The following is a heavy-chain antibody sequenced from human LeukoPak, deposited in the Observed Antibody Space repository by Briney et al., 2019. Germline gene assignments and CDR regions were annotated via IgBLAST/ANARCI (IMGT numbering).Heavy chain of an antibody. D-gene: IGHD3-3*01. J-gene: IGHJ6*02. Sequence: GRSLRLSCAASGFTFDDYAMYWVRQAPGKGLEWVSGISWNSGSIGYADSVKGRFTISRDNAKNSLYLQMNSLRAEDTALYYCAKGETYYDFWSGYYRGIAYYYYGMDVWGQGTTVTVSS. CDR1: GFTFDDYA. CDR2: ISWNSGSI. V-gene: IGHV3-9*01. CDR3: AKGETYYDFWSGYYRGIAYYYYGMDV.